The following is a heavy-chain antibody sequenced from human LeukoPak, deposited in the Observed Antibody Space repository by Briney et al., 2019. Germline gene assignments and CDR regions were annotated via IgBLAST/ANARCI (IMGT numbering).Heavy chain of an antibody. CDR2: INHSGST. Sequence: SETLSLTCAVYGGSFSGYYWSWIRQPPGKGLEWIGEINHSGSTNYNPSLKSRVTISVDTSKNQFSLKLSSVTAADTAVYYCARDDPYVYWGQGTLVTVSS. D-gene: IGHD3-16*01. CDR3: ARDDPYVY. V-gene: IGHV4-34*01. J-gene: IGHJ4*02. CDR1: GGSFSGYY.